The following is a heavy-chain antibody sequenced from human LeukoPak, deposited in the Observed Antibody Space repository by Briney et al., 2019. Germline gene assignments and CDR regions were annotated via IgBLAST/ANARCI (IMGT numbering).Heavy chain of an antibody. V-gene: IGHV3-23*01. CDR2: ISGSGGST. J-gene: IGHJ4*02. CDR1: GFTFSSYS. Sequence: PGGSLRLSCAASGFTFSSYSMNWVRQAPGKGLEWVSAISGSGGSTYYADSVKGRFTISRDNSKNTLYLQMNSLRAEDTAVYYCAKDRGYSRGARFDYWGQGTLVTVSS. CDR3: AKDRGYSRGARFDY. D-gene: IGHD6-13*01.